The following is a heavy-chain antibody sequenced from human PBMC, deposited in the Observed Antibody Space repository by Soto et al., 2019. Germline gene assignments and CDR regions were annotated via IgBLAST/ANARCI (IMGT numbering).Heavy chain of an antibody. J-gene: IGHJ5*02. V-gene: IGHV3-48*03. CDR3: AGSTARLTEITLMVSNWFAP. CDR1: GLIFSDYE. D-gene: IGHD2-8*01. CDR2: ISSSGSTI. Sequence: GGSLRLSCTASGLIFSDYEMNWVRQASGKGLEWVSYISSSGSTIYYADSAKGRFTISRDNAKHSLFLQMNSLRADDTAVYYCAGSTARLTEITLMVSNWFAPWGLGTLVTVSS.